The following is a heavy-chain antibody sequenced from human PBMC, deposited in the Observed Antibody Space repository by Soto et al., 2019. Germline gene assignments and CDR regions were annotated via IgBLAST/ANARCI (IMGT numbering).Heavy chain of an antibody. CDR2: ISAYNGNT. CDR3: ARDDITIFGVVTPSDAFDI. J-gene: IGHJ3*02. CDR1: GYTFTSYG. D-gene: IGHD3-3*01. V-gene: IGHV1-18*01. Sequence: ASVKVSCKASGYTFTSYGISWVRQAPGQGLEWMGWISAYNGNTNYAQKLQGRVTMTTDTSTSTAYMELRSLRSDDTAVYYCARDDITIFGVVTPSDAFDIWGQGTMVTVSS.